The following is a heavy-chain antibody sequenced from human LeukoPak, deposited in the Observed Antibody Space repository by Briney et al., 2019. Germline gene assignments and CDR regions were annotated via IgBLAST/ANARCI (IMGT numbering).Heavy chain of an antibody. V-gene: IGHV5-51*01. J-gene: IGHJ6*03. D-gene: IGHD3-16*01. CDR3: ARQFQGGWGLYYHMDV. CDR2: IYPGDSDT. Sequence: GESLKISCKGSGYSFTSYWIGWVRQMPGKGLEWMGIIYPGDSDTRYSPSFQGQVTISADKSISTAYLQWSSLKASDTAMYYCARQFQGGWGLYYHMDVWGKGTTVTVSS. CDR1: GYSFTSYW.